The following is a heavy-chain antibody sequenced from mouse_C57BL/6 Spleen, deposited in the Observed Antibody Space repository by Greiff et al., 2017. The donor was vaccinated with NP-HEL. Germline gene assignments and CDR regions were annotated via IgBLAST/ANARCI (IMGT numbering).Heavy chain of an antibody. J-gene: IGHJ4*01. Sequence: QVQLKQPGAELVKPGASVKMSCKASGYTFTSYWITWVKQRPGQGLEWIGDIYPGSGSTNYNEKFKSKATLTVDTSSSTAYMQLSSLTSEDSAVYYCARIRDSDYGRGYAMDYWGQGTSVTVSS. V-gene: IGHV1-55*01. CDR2: IYPGSGST. D-gene: IGHD2-4*01. CDR1: GYTFTSYW. CDR3: ARIRDSDYGRGYAMDY.